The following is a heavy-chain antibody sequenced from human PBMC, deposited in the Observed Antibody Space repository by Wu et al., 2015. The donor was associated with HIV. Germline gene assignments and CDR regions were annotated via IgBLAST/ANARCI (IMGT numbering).Heavy chain of an antibody. CDR2: MNPKSGHT. Sequence: QVQLVQSGAEVKKPGASVKVSCKAFGYTFVSYDIHWVRQAPGQGLEWMGWMNPKSGHTGYSQKFQGRITMTRDNSISTAYMELSRLRSADTAVFYCARGPSTRADEVGGYWFDPWGQGTLVSVSS. CDR3: ARGPSTRADEVGGYWFDP. D-gene: IGHD3-16*01. CDR1: GYTFVSYD. V-gene: IGHV1-8*01. J-gene: IGHJ5*02.